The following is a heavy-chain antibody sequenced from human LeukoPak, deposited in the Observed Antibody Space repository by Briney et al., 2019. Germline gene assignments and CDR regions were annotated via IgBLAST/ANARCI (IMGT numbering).Heavy chain of an antibody. CDR3: ANSEFYVSGKYAGLDN. V-gene: IGHV3-23*01. CDR1: GLTFSTYV. J-gene: IGHJ4*02. CDR2: INGGGDGT. D-gene: IGHD3-10*01. Sequence: GGSLRLSCAASGLTFSTYVMNWVRLDPRTGLEWISTINGGGDGTYYADSVRGRITVSRDNSRNTLYLQMNFLGVEDTAVYYCANSEFYVSGKYAGLDNWGQGTLVTVSS.